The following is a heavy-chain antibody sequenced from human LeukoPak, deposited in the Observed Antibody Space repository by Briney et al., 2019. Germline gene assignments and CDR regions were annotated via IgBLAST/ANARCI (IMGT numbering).Heavy chain of an antibody. Sequence: GGSLRLSCAASGFTFSSHSMNWVRQAPGKGLEWVSSISSSSSYIYYADSVKRRFTISRVKAKNSLYLQMNSLRAEDTAVYYCAREDHVGYYYDSSGYLDYWGQGALVTVSS. V-gene: IGHV3-21*01. J-gene: IGHJ4*02. D-gene: IGHD3-22*01. CDR1: GFTFSSHS. CDR3: AREDHVGYYYDSSGYLDY. CDR2: ISSSSSYI.